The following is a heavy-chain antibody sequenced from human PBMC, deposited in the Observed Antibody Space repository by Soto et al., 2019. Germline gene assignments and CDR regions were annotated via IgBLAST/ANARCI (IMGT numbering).Heavy chain of an antibody. CDR2: ISNSGST. V-gene: IGHV4-30-4*01. Sequence: PSETLSLTCSVSGGSISSGYYYRSWIRQSPGKGLEWIGYISNSGSTGYNPSLKTRLSMSVDRSKNQFTLRLTSVTAADTAVYFCATESGSTYGYFDYWGQGTQVTVSS. CDR3: ATESGSTYGYFDY. CDR1: GGSISSGYYY. J-gene: IGHJ4*02. D-gene: IGHD4-17*01.